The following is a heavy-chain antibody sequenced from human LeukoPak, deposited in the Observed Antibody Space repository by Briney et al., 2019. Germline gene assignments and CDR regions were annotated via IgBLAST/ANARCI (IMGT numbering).Heavy chain of an antibody. Sequence: SETLSLTCAVYGGSFSNYYWNWIRQPPGKGLEWIGEINHTGSTNYNPSPKSRVTISVDTSKNQFSLKLSSVTAADTAVYYCARGLISSSWRNNWFDPWGQGILVTVSS. V-gene: IGHV4-34*01. CDR3: ARGLISSSWRNNWFDP. J-gene: IGHJ5*02. CDR2: INHTGST. CDR1: GGSFSNYY. D-gene: IGHD6-13*01.